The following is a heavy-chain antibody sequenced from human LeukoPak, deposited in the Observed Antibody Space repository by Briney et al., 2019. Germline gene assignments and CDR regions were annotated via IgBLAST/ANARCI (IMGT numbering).Heavy chain of an antibody. Sequence: SGGSLRLSCVASGFTFTGYFMSWIRQAPGKGPEWVSDISNSGRTIHYTDSVKGRFIISRDNAKNSLYLQMNSLRVDDTAVYYCARATGDRPYWGQGTLVTVSS. CDR2: ISNSGRTI. J-gene: IGHJ4*02. V-gene: IGHV3-11*01. D-gene: IGHD7-27*01. CDR1: GFTFTGYF. CDR3: ARATGDRPY.